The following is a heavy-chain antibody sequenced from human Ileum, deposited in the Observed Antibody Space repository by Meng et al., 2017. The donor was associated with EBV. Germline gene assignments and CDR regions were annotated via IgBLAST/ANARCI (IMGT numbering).Heavy chain of an antibody. Sequence: KPSPVRLTPSDPPPLTSTSPGGSIRRHTYYWGWIRQPPGKGLEWIASIYYSGTSYYDPSLKSRVTISIDTSKNQFSLKLNSVTAADTALYFCASHYFYGSGAYRPFNSWGQGTLVTVSS. CDR2: IYYSGTS. CDR1: GGSIRRHTYY. J-gene: IGHJ5*01. CDR3: ASHYFYGSGAYRPFNS. V-gene: IGHV4-39*01. D-gene: IGHD3-10*01.